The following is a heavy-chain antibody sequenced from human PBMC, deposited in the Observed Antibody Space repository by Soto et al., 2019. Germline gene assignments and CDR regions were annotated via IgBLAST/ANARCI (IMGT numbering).Heavy chain of an antibody. CDR1: GFTFTSYA. V-gene: IGHV3-23*01. Sequence: PGGSLRLSCAASGFTFTSYAMTWFRHCPGKGLEWVSSIGTRTGDLLYADSVKGRFTISRDNSRNTSYLQMNSLRTEDTAIYYCAKRSPSGTYYFDYWGQGTLVTVSS. D-gene: IGHD1-26*01. CDR2: IGTRTGDL. CDR3: AKRSPSGTYYFDY. J-gene: IGHJ4*02.